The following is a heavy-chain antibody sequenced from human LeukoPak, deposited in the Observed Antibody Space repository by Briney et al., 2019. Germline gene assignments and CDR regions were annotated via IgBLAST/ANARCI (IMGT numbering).Heavy chain of an antibody. CDR3: ARDQRDSSGWYTSATYYFDY. J-gene: IGHJ4*02. V-gene: IGHV3-30-3*01. CDR2: ISYDGSNK. D-gene: IGHD6-19*01. CDR1: GFTFSSYA. Sequence: PGGSLRLSCVASGFTFSSYAMHWVRQAPGKGLEWVAVISYDGSNKYYADSVKGRFTISRDNSKNTLYLQMNSLRAEDTAVYYCARDQRDSSGWYTSATYYFDYWGQGTLVTVSS.